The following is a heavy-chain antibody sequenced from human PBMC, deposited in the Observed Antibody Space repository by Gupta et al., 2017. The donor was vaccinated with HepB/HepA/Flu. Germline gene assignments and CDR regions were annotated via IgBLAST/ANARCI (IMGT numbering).Heavy chain of an antibody. CDR1: GLPFSSYA. J-gene: IGHJ4*02. CDR2: VRSDASTI. CDR3: VRQYSSGWFGAVDY. V-gene: IGHV3-30*03. Sequence: QVQLVESGGGVVEPGRSLTLSCAASGLPFSSYAIHWFRQAPGKGLEWVAVVRSDASTIYYANSVKGRFTISRDNSKNTVYLQMNSLRDEDTAVYYCVRQYSSGWFGAVDYWGQGTLVTVSS. D-gene: IGHD6-19*01.